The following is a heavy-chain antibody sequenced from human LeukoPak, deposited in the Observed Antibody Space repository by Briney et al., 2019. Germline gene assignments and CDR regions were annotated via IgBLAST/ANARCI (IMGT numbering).Heavy chain of an antibody. CDR1: GDSISSSNCY. CDR2: IYFSGGT. J-gene: IGHJ4*02. Sequence: SETLSLTCTVSGDSISSSNCYWGWIRQPPGKGLEWIGSIYFSGGTYYNPSLKSRVTVSVDTSKNQFSLKLSSVTAADTAVYYCARMIAVAGNPYFDYWGQGTLVTVSS. CDR3: ARMIAVAGNPYFDY. V-gene: IGHV4-39*01. D-gene: IGHD6-19*01.